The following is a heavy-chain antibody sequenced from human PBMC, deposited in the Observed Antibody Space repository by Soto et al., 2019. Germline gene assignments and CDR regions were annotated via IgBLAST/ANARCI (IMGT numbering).Heavy chain of an antibody. V-gene: IGHV1-69*01. J-gene: IGHJ6*02. CDR1: GGTFSSYA. Sequence: QVQLVQSGAEVKKPGSSVKVSCKASGGTFSSYAISWVRQAPGQGLEWMGGIIPIFGTANYAQKFQGRVTITADESTSAAYMELSSLRSEDTAVYYCATIHYYCSDYYYGMDVWGQGTTVTVSS. CDR3: ATIHYYCSDYYYGMDV. CDR2: IIPIFGTA. D-gene: IGHD3-10*01.